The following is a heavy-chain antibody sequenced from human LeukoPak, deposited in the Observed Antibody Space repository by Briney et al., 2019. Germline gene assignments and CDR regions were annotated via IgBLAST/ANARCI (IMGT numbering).Heavy chain of an antibody. Sequence: PSETLSLTCTVSGGSISSCYWSWIRQPPGKGLEWIANIYHTGSTNYNPSLSSRVTISIDTAKNQFSLKLTSVTAADTAVYYCARRGRNSSGWQDYLWGQGTLVTVSS. CDR2: IYHTGST. J-gene: IGHJ4*02. V-gene: IGHV4-59*01. CDR3: ARRGRNSSGWQDYL. D-gene: IGHD6-25*01. CDR1: GGSISSCY.